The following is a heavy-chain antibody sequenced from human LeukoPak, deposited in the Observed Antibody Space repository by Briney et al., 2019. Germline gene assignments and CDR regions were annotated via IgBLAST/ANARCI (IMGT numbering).Heavy chain of an antibody. Sequence: KSGGSLRLSCAASEFTFSSYWMSWVRQAPGKGLEWVSSISSSSSYIYYADSVKGRFTISRDNAKNSLYLQMNSLRAEDTAVYYCARDYYGSGSYYQPSYFDYWGQGTLVTVSS. CDR3: ARDYYGSGSYYQPSYFDY. CDR2: ISSSSSYI. V-gene: IGHV3-21*01. J-gene: IGHJ4*02. CDR1: EFTFSSYW. D-gene: IGHD3-10*01.